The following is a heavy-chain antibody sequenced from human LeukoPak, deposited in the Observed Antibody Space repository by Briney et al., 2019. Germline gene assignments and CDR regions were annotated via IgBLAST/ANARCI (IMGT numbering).Heavy chain of an antibody. Sequence: ASVKVSCKASGYTFTSYGISWVRQAPGQGLEWMGWISAYNGNTNYAQKLQGRVTMTTDTSTSTAYMELSSLRSDGTAVYYCALSRLGEPGGMDVWGQGTTVTVSS. V-gene: IGHV1-18*01. CDR3: ALSRLGEPGGMDV. J-gene: IGHJ6*02. D-gene: IGHD3-10*01. CDR2: ISAYNGNT. CDR1: GYTFTSYG.